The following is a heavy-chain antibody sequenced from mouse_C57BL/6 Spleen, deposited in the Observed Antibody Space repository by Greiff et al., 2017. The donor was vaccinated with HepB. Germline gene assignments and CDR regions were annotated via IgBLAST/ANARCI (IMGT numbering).Heavy chain of an antibody. CDR3: ATVGYGYYFDY. Sequence: EVKLMESGGGLVKPGGSLKLSCAASGFTFSDYGMHWVRQAPEKGLEWVAYISSGSSTIYYADTVKGRFTISRDNDKNTLFLQMTSLRSEDTAMYYCATVGYGYYFDYWGQGTTLTVSS. J-gene: IGHJ2*01. D-gene: IGHD1-1*02. V-gene: IGHV5-17*01. CDR1: GFTFSDYG. CDR2: ISSGSSTI.